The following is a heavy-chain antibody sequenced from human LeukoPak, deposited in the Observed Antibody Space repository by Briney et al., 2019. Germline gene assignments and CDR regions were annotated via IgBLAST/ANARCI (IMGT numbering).Heavy chain of an antibody. J-gene: IGHJ4*02. Sequence: SETLSLTCTVSGVSISSYYWSWIRQPPRKGLEWIGYIYYSGSTNYNPSLKSRVTISVDTSKNQFSLKLSSVTAADTAVYYCARVGYSSGWYRGGFDYWGQGTLVTVSS. CDR3: ARVGYSSGWYRGGFDY. CDR2: IYYSGST. D-gene: IGHD6-19*01. CDR1: GVSISSYY. V-gene: IGHV4-59*01.